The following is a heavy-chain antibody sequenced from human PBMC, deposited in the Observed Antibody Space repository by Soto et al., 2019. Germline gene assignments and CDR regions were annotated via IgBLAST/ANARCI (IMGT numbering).Heavy chain of an antibody. CDR3: ARASYFADSFGYFLDS. CDR2: IYYSGST. V-gene: IGHV4-59*01. D-gene: IGHD3-22*01. Sequence: SETISLTCPASGSSISPYYWIWLRPHPGQGLEWIAYIYYSGSTNYNPSLKSRVTISVDTSKNQCSLKLSSVTAADTAVYYCARASYFADSFGYFLDSWGQGTLVNVSA. CDR1: GSSISPYY. J-gene: IGHJ4*02.